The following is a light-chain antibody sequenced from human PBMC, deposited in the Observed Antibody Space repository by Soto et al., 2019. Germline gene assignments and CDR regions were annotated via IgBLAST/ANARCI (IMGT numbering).Light chain of an antibody. V-gene: IGKV3-20*01. J-gene: IGKJ4*01. Sequence: EFVLTQSPGTLSLSPGERATVSCRASQSVTSNSLAWYQQMPGQDPRLLIYDVFRRATGIPDRFIGSGSGTDFTLTISGLEAEDFAVHYCQQYGSSVTFGGGTKLEIK. CDR1: QSVTSNS. CDR3: QQYGSSVT. CDR2: DVF.